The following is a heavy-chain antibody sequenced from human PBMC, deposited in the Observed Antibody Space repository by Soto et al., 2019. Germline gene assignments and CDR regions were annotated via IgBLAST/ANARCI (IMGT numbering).Heavy chain of an antibody. J-gene: IGHJ4*02. CDR3: ARSNYFDY. CDR2: IYYSGNT. V-gene: IGHV4-59*01. CDR1: GLSIIRYY. Sequence: PSETLSHTSTFSGLSIIRYYWSWIRQPPGRGLEWIGYIYYSGNTNYNPSLKSRVTISVDTSKNQFSLKLSSVTAADTAIYYCARSNYFDYWGQGTLVTVSS.